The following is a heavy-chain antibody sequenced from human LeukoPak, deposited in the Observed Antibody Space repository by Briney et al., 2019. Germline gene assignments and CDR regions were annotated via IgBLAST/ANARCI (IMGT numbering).Heavy chain of an antibody. CDR3: ARGRGWNLGY. CDR1: GFTFRSYW. Sequence: GGSLRLSCAASGFTFRSYWMHWVRQAPGKGLVWVSLIHSDGRTTNYADSVKGRFTISRDNAKNTLFLQMNSLRADDTAVYYCARGRGWNLGYWGQGTLVTVSS. V-gene: IGHV3-74*01. J-gene: IGHJ4*02. CDR2: IHSDGRTT. D-gene: IGHD6-19*01.